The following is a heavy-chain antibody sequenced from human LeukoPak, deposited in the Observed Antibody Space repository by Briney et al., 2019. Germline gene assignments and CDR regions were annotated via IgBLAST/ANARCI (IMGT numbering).Heavy chain of an antibody. CDR3: ARLSIAAAALSDY. CDR1: GGSISSSSYY. D-gene: IGHD6-13*01. CDR2: IYYSGST. J-gene: IGHJ4*02. Sequence: SETLSLTCTVSGGSISSSSYYWGWIRQPPGKGLEWIGSIYYSGSTYYNPSLKSRVTISVDTSKNQFSLKLSSVTAADTAVYYCARLSIAAAALSDYWGQRTLVTVSS. V-gene: IGHV4-39*01.